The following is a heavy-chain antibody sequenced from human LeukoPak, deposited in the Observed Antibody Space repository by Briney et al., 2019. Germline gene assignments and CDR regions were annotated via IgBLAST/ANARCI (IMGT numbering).Heavy chain of an antibody. CDR3: ARSDVVVPGATPWTWFDP. D-gene: IGHD2-2*02. Sequence: ETLSLTCAVSGGPISGDYWSCIREPAGEGLEWMGRIYTSRRAAYNTSLKSRDTMSVDTSKNQRSLNLSSVSAADTAVYYCARSDVVVPGATPWTWFDPWGQGTLVTVSS. J-gene: IGHJ5*02. V-gene: IGHV4-4*07. CDR2: IYTSRRA. CDR1: GGPISGDY.